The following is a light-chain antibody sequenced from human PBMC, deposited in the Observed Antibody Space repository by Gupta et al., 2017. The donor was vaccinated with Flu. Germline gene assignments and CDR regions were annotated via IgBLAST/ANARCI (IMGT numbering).Light chain of an antibody. CDR3: NSRDSSGNHIWV. V-gene: IGLV3-19*01. CDR1: SLRSYY. J-gene: IGLJ3*02. CDR2: GEK. Sequence: SSELTQDPAVSVALRQTVRITCQGDSLRSYYASSYQQTPEQGPVLVIYGEKKRHSGVPDRFSGSKSENTASLTITGAQAEDEDDYYCNSRDSSGNHIWVFGGGTKLTVL.